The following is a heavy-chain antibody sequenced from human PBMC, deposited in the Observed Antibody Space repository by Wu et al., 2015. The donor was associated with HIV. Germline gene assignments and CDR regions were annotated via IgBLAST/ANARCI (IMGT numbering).Heavy chain of an antibody. CDR2: INPDTGDT. CDR3: ARDLGDDFAIRGYYWYMDV. V-gene: IGHV1-2*02. CDR1: GYSFTDYY. D-gene: IGHD2-21*02. Sequence: VQLVQSGAQVQKSGASVKVSCKTSGYSFTDYYIHWVRQAPGQGLQWMGWINPDTGDTNFSQNFKGSVTMTRDTSISTVYMVLTSPKLNDTAVYFCARDLGDDFAIRGYYWYMDVWGRGTAITVSS. J-gene: IGHJ6*03.